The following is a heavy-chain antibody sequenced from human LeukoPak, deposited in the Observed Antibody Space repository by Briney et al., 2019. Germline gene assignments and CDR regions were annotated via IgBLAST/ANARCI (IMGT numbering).Heavy chain of an antibody. D-gene: IGHD3-10*01. CDR3: ARAHYYGSRSYNWFDP. CDR2: IIPIFGTA. Sequence: SVKVSCKASGGTFSSYGISWVRQAPGQGLEWMGGIIPIFGTANYAQKFQDRVTITADESTSTAYMELSSLRSEDTAVYYCARAHYYGSRSYNWFDPWGQGTLVTVSS. V-gene: IGHV1-69*13. J-gene: IGHJ5*02. CDR1: GGTFSSYG.